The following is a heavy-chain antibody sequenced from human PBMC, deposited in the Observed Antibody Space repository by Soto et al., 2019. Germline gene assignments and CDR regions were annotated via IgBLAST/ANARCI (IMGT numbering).Heavy chain of an antibody. CDR3: ASPGGWFGELLGACDI. Sequence: QVQLVQSGAEVKNPGSSLKVSCKASGGTFSSYTISWVRQAPGHGREWMGRIIPILGIENYAQKFQGRVTINADKSTSTAYMELSSLRSEDTAVYYCASPGGWFGELLGACDIWGQGTMVTVSS. V-gene: IGHV1-69*02. CDR1: GGTFSSYT. D-gene: IGHD3-10*01. J-gene: IGHJ3*02. CDR2: IIPILGIE.